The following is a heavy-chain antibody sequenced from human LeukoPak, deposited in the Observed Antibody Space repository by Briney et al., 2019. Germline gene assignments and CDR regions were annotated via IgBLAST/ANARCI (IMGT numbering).Heavy chain of an antibody. CDR2: IYYNGNT. J-gene: IGHJ4*02. V-gene: IGHV4-59*01. CDR3: ARDGGYSSSSADY. CDR1: DGSINSYY. Sequence: SETLSLTCSVSDGSINSYYWNWIRRPPGKGLEWIGYIYYNGNTNYSPSLKSRVTISVDTSKNQFSLKLSSVTAADTAVYYCARDGGYSSSSADYWGQGTLVTVSS. D-gene: IGHD6-6*01.